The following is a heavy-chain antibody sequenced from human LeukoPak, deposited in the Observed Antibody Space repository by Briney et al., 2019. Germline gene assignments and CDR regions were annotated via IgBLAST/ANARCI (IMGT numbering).Heavy chain of an antibody. V-gene: IGHV4-59*01. CDR1: GGSMSSYY. J-gene: IGHJ5*02. D-gene: IGHD3-10*01. CDR2: IYYSGST. Sequence: SETLSLTCTVSGGSMSSYYWSWIRQPPGKGLEWIGYIYYSGSTNYNPSPKSRVTISVDTSKNQFSLKLSSVTAADTAVYYCARGSGSGSYQLDPWGQGTLVTVSS. CDR3: ARGSGSGSYQLDP.